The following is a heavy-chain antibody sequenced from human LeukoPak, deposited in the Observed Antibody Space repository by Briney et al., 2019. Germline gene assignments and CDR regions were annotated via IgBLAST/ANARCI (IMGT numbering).Heavy chain of an antibody. D-gene: IGHD2-15*01. CDR1: GYSISSGYY. CDR2: IYYSGST. J-gene: IGHJ5*02. V-gene: IGHV4-61*05. CDR3: ARVDCSGGSCYLWFDP. Sequence: SETLSLTCTVSGYSISSGYYWGWIRQPPGKGLEWIGYIYYSGSTNYNPSLKSRVTISVDTSKNQFSLKLSSVTAADTAVYYCARVDCSGGSCYLWFDPWGQGTLVTVSS.